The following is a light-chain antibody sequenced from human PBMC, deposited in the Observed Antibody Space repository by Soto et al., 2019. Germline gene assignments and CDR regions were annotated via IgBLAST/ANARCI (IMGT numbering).Light chain of an antibody. CDR1: KSVSSSY. J-gene: IGKJ2*01. CDR2: GAS. Sequence: EIVLKQYPGTLSLSPGERVTLSCRASKSVSSSYLAWYQQKPGQAPRLLIYGASSRATGIPDRFSGSGSGTDFTLTISRLEPEDFAVYYCQQYGSSPPYTFGQGTKLDIK. V-gene: IGKV3-20*01. CDR3: QQYGSSPPYT.